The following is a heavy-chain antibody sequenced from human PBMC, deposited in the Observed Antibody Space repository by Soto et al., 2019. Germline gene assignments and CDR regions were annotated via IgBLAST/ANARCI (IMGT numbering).Heavy chain of an antibody. J-gene: IGHJ5*02. Sequence: QVQLVQSGAEVKKPGSSVKVSCKASGGTFSSYAISWVRQAPGQGLEWMGGIIPIFGTANYAQKFQGRVTITADEAASTAYMGLSSLRSEDTAVYYCASFKLGIGYWFDPWGQGTLVTVSS. CDR1: GGTFSSYA. D-gene: IGHD7-27*01. V-gene: IGHV1-69*12. CDR2: IIPIFGTA. CDR3: ASFKLGIGYWFDP.